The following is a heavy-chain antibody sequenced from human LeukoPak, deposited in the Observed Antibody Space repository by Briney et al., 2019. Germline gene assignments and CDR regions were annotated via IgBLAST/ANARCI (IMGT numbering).Heavy chain of an antibody. Sequence: GGSLRLSCAASGFTFSSDAMSWVRQAPGKGLEGVSTISGSGGRTYYADSVKGRFTISRDNSKNTLYLQMNSLRAEDTAVYYCAKGYYDSSGYYNYFDYWGQGTLVTVSS. V-gene: IGHV3-23*01. CDR1: GFTFSSDA. D-gene: IGHD3-22*01. J-gene: IGHJ4*02. CDR2: ISGSGGRT. CDR3: AKGYYDSSGYYNYFDY.